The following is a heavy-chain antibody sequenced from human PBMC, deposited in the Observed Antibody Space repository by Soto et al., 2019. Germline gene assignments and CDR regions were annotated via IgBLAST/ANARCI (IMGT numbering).Heavy chain of an antibody. CDR1: GYTFTSYY. D-gene: IGHD3-16*02. V-gene: IGHV1-46*01. CDR3: GRALMTFGGDIGGFDY. Sequence: QVQLVQSGAEVKKPGASVKVSCKASGYTFTSYYMHWVRQAHGQGLEWMGIVDPSGSSTSYAQMFQGRVTRTRDPSTSTGYMELSSLRSEDTGVYYCGRALMTFGGDIGGFDYWGQGPLVTVSS. J-gene: IGHJ4*02. CDR2: VDPSGSST.